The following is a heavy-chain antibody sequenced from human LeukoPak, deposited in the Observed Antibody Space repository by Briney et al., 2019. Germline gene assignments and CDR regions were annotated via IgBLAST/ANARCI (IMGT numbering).Heavy chain of an antibody. CDR2: ISYDGSNK. J-gene: IGHJ3*01. V-gene: IGHV3-30*18. CDR3: AEDRSPVVLFDAFDV. CDR1: GFIFSSFG. D-gene: IGHD2-2*01. Sequence: SGGSLRLSCAASGFIFSSFGIHWVRQAPGKGLEWVAVISYDGSNKFYADSVKGRFSVSRDNSKSTLILQMNGLRVDDTAVYYCAEDRSPVVLFDAFDVWGQGTMVTVSS.